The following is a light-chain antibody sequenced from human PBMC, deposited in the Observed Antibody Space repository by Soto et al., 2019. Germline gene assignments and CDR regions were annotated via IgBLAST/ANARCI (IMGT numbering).Light chain of an antibody. CDR3: QQYNNWPPIT. J-gene: IGKJ5*01. Sequence: EVMMTQSPATLSVSAGDTATLSCRASQSVGNNLAWYQQKPGQAPRLLMYYASTRATDVPARFSGSGSGTEFTLTISSLQSEDFAVYYCQQYNNWPPITFGQGTRLEIK. V-gene: IGKV3-15*01. CDR1: QSVGNN. CDR2: YAS.